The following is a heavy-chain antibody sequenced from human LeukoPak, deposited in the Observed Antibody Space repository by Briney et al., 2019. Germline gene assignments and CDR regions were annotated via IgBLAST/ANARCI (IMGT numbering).Heavy chain of an antibody. CDR2: ISYDGSNT. V-gene: IGHV3-30-3*01. J-gene: IGHJ4*02. Sequence: GGSLRLSCAASGFTFSSYAMHWVRQAPGKGLEWVAVISYDGSNTFYADSAKGRCTVSRDNSKNTLYLQMNDLRAEATAVYYCARRMEKTYCGGDCSGPGGYWGQGTLVTVSS. CDR1: GFTFSSYA. CDR3: ARRMEKTYCGGDCSGPGGY. D-gene: IGHD2-21*02.